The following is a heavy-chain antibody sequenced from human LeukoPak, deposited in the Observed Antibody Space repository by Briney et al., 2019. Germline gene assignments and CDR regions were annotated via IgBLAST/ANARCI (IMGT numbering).Heavy chain of an antibody. CDR2: INNDGTSA. D-gene: IGHD3-16*01. J-gene: IGHJ4*02. V-gene: IGHV3-74*01. CDR3: AMITVGFDY. Sequence: SGGSLRLSCAASGFTFSNYWMHWVRQSPGKGLEWVSRINNDGTSATYADSVKGRFTISRDNGKNTLFLQMNSLRVEDTAVYYCAMITVGFDYWGQGTLVTASS. CDR1: GFTFSNYW.